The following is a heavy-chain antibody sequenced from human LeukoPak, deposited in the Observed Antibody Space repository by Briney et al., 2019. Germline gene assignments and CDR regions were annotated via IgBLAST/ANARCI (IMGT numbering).Heavy chain of an antibody. D-gene: IGHD3-3*01. Sequence: ASVKVSCKAPGGTFSSYAISWVRQAPGQGLEWMGGIIPIFGTANYAQKFQGRVTITTDESTSTAYMELSSLRSEDTAVYYCARDLSYDFWSGYLTYYYMDVWGKGTTVTVSS. CDR2: IIPIFGTA. J-gene: IGHJ6*03. CDR3: ARDLSYDFWSGYLTYYYMDV. CDR1: GGTFSSYA. V-gene: IGHV1-69*05.